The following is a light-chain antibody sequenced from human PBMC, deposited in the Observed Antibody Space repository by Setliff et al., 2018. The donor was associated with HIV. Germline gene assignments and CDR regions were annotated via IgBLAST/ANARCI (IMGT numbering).Light chain of an antibody. CDR1: SSDVGGYNY. CDR2: DVS. J-gene: IGLJ1*01. CDR3: SSYTNTPLYV. V-gene: IGLV2-14*03. Sequence: QSVLTQPASVSGSPGQSITISCTGTSSDVGGYNYVSWYQQHPGKAPKLMIYDVSNRPSGVSNRFSGSKSGNTASLITSGLQPEDEADYYCSSYTNTPLYVFGTGTKVTVL.